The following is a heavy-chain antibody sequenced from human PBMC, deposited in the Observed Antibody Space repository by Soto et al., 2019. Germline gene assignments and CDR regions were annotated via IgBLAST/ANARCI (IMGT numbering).Heavy chain of an antibody. Sequence: PSNPLSPTCTVAGGSCDFNYCKCFLWSPLKGLEWIGYVSYSGRTNYNPSLKSRVTMLVDKSKNQFSLTLTSVTAAHTPVYYCARLQYTVVTAIDVWGEGSRLTIAS. V-gene: IGHV4-59*01. CDR3: ARLQYTVVTAIDV. CDR2: VSYSGRT. CDR1: GGSCDFNY. J-gene: IGHJ3*01. D-gene: IGHD4-17*01.